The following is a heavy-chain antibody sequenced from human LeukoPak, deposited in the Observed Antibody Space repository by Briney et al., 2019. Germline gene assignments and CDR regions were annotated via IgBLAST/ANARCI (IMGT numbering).Heavy chain of an antibody. J-gene: IGHJ6*02. D-gene: IGHD1-26*01. Sequence: GGSLRLSCAASGFTFSSYAMHWVRQAPGKGLEWVAVISYDGSNKYYADSVKGRFTISRDNPKNTLYLQMNSLRAEDTAVYYCARDHSELSPYGMGVWGQGTTVTVSS. CDR1: GFTFSSYA. CDR3: ARDHSELSPYGMGV. CDR2: ISYDGSNK. V-gene: IGHV3-30-3*01.